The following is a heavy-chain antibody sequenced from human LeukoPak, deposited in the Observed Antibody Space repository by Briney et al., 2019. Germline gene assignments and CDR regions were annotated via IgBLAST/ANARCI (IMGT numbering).Heavy chain of an antibody. CDR3: AREGIAAAGYFDS. CDR2: IYYSGST. D-gene: IGHD6-13*01. V-gene: IGHV4-61*01. Sequence: PSETLSLTCTVSGGSVSSGSYYWSWIRQPPGKGLEWIGYIYYSGSTKYNPSLKSRVTISVDTSKNQFSLKLSSVTAADTAVYYCAREGIAAAGYFDSWGQGTLVTVSS. CDR1: GGSVSSGSYY. J-gene: IGHJ4*02.